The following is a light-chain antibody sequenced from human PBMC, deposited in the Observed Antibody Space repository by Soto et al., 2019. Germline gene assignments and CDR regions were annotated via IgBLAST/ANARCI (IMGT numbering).Light chain of an antibody. CDR2: GAS. CDR3: QQRYNWPVT. V-gene: IGKV3D-20*02. CDR1: QNVDRNY. J-gene: IGKJ5*01. Sequence: EIVLTQSPGPLSLSPWERAPLSCTASQNVDRNYLAWYQQKPGQAPRIISVGASGRATGIPDRFSGSGSGTDFTLTISSLEPEDFSVYYCQQRYNWPVTFGQGTRLEIK.